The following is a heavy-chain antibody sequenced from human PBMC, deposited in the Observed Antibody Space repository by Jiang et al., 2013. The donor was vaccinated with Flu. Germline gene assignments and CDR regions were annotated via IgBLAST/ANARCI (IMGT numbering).Heavy chain of an antibody. D-gene: IGHD6-13*01. Sequence: QTLSLTCAISGDSVSSNSAAWNWIRQSPSRGLEWLGRTYYRSKWYNDYAVSVKGRITINPDTSKNQFSLQLNSVTPEDTAVYYCAITYSRLGNPKYYFDYWGQGTLVTVSS. J-gene: IGHJ4*02. V-gene: IGHV6-1*01. CDR2: TYYRSKWYN. CDR1: GDSVSSNSAA. CDR3: AITYSRLGNPKYYFDY.